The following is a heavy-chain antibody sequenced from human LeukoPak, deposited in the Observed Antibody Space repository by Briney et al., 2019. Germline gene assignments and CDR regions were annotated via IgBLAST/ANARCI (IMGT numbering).Heavy chain of an antibody. CDR2: ITSSSSYI. CDR1: GFTFTSCN. D-gene: IGHD5-24*01. Sequence: PGGSLRLSCAASGFTFTSCNMNWVRQAPGKGLEWVSSITSSSSYIYYTDSVKGRFTISRDNAKNSLYLQMNSLRAEDTAVYYCARGPGRDGYFYWGQGTLVTVSP. J-gene: IGHJ4*02. V-gene: IGHV3-21*01. CDR3: ARGPGRDGYFY.